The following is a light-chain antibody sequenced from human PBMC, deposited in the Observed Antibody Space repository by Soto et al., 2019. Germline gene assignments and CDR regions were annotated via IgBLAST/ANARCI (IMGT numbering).Light chain of an antibody. V-gene: IGKV1-9*01. J-gene: IGKJ5*01. CDR3: QQLNTYPIT. CDR2: ATS. Sequence: DIQLTQSPSFLSASVGDRVTITCRASQGIAGYLAWYQEKPGKAPKLLIYATSSLQSGVPSRFSDSGSGTEFTLTISRLQPEDFATYYCQQLNTYPITFGQGTRLEIK. CDR1: QGIAGY.